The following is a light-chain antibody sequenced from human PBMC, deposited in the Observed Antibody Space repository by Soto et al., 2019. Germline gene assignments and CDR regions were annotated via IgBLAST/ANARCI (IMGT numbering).Light chain of an antibody. V-gene: IGKV1-39*01. CDR1: QSISNY. Sequence: DIQMTQSPSSLSAFVGDRVTITCRASQSISNYLNWYQQEPGKAPKLLIYGASNLESGVPSRFSGSGSGTDFTLTISSLQPEDFATYYCQQSYSTPWTFGQGTKVDIK. CDR2: GAS. J-gene: IGKJ1*01. CDR3: QQSYSTPWT.